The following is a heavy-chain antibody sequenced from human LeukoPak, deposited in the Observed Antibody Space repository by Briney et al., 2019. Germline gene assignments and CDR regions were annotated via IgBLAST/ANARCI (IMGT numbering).Heavy chain of an antibody. CDR3: ARVRAAAGIYYFDY. CDR2: ISHHNGDT. V-gene: IGHV1-18*01. J-gene: IGHJ4*02. CDR1: GYTFTSYG. Sequence: ASVKVSCTASGYTFTSYGISWVRQAPGQGLEWMGWISHHNGDTNYAQKLRGRVTMTTDTSTSTAYMELRTLRSDDTAVYYCARVRAAAGIYYFDYWGQGTLVTVSS. D-gene: IGHD6-13*01.